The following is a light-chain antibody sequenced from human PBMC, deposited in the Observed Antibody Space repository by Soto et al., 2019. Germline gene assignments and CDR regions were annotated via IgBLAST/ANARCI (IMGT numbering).Light chain of an antibody. CDR1: QSVSRA. Sequence: DIVLTQSPATLSVSPGESATLCCRASQSVSRALAWYQHVPGQAPRLLIYDSSTRATGVPARFSGSGSGTRFTLTISSLQSEDFAVYYCQQYNSWPPRYTFGQGTKLQI. CDR2: DSS. J-gene: IGKJ2*01. V-gene: IGKV3-15*01. CDR3: QQYNSWPPRYT.